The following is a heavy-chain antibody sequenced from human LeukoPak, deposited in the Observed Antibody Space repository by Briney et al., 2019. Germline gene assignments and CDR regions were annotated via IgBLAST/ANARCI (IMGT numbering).Heavy chain of an antibody. Sequence: SETLSLTCTVSGGSISSGGYYWSWIRXXXXXGLEWIGYIYYSGRTYYNPSLKSRVTISVDTSKNQFSLKLSSVTAADTAVYYCARETNYGVRRAFDIWGQGTMVTVSS. J-gene: IGHJ3*02. V-gene: IGHV4-31*03. CDR1: GGSISSGGYY. CDR3: ARETNYGVRRAFDI. D-gene: IGHD4-17*01. CDR2: IYYSGRT.